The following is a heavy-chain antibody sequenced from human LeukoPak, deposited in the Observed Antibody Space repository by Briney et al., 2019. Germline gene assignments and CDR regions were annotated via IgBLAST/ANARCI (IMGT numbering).Heavy chain of an antibody. Sequence: SETRSLTCTVSGGSISSYYWSWIRQPPGKGLEWIGYIYYSGSTNYNPSLKSRVTISVDQHKNQFSLKLSSVTAAVTAVYYCARHHRHSSEIRPYFDYWGQGTLVTVSS. V-gene: IGHV4-59*08. CDR2: IYYSGST. CDR3: ARHHRHSSEIRPYFDY. J-gene: IGHJ4*02. D-gene: IGHD6-25*01. CDR1: GGSISSYY.